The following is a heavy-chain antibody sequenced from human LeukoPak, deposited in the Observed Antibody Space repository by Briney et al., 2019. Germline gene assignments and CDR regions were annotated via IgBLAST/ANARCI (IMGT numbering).Heavy chain of an antibody. D-gene: IGHD6-19*01. CDR3: ARAGGWAREDYKADAFDI. V-gene: IGHV1-18*01. CDR2: ISAYNGNT. Sequence: ASVKVSCKASGYTFTTFGISWGRQAPGQGLEWMRWISAYNGNTNYAQKVQGRVTMTTDTSTSTAYMELRSLRSDDTAVYYCARAGGWAREDYKADAFDIWGQGTMVTVSS. J-gene: IGHJ3*02. CDR1: GYTFTTFG.